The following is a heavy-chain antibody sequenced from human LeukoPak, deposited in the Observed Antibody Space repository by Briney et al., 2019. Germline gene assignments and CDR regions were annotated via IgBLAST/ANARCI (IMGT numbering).Heavy chain of an antibody. Sequence: GRSLRLSCAASGFTFSSYAMHWVRQAPGKGLEWVAVISYDGSNKYYADSVKGRFTISRDNSKNTLYLQMNSLRAEDTAVYYCARAPGAFYCSGGSCYSNWFDPWGQGTLVTVSS. V-gene: IGHV3-30*04. J-gene: IGHJ5*02. CDR3: ARAPGAFYCSGGSCYSNWFDP. CDR2: ISYDGSNK. CDR1: GFTFSSYA. D-gene: IGHD2-15*01.